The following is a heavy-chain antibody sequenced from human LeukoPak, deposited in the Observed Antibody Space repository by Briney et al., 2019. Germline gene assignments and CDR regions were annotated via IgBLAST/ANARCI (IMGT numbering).Heavy chain of an antibody. D-gene: IGHD2-15*01. Sequence: PGGSLRLSCAASGFTASSNYMSWARQAPGKGLEWVSVIYSGGSTYYADSVKGRFTISRDNSKNTLYLQMNSLRAEDTAVYYCASTQRGDYFDYWGQGTLVTVSS. J-gene: IGHJ4*02. CDR1: GFTASSNY. CDR2: IYSGGST. CDR3: ASTQRGDYFDY. V-gene: IGHV3-66*01.